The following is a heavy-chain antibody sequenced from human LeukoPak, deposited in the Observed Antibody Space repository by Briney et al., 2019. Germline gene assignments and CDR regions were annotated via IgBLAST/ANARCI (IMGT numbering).Heavy chain of an antibody. J-gene: IGHJ4*02. CDR3: ARTYYYDSSGYSDDFDY. Sequence: GGSLRLSCAASGFTFSSYSMNWVRQAPGKGLEWVSSISSSSSYIYYADSVKGRFTISRDNAKNSLYLQMNSLRAEDTAVYYCARTYYYDSSGYSDDFDYWGQGTLVTVSS. CDR1: GFTFSSYS. V-gene: IGHV3-21*01. CDR2: ISSSSSYI. D-gene: IGHD3-22*01.